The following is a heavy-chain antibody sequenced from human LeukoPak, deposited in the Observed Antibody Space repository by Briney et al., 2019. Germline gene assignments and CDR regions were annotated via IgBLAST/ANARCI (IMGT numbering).Heavy chain of an antibody. CDR1: GGSISSYY. CDR2: THYTGNN. V-gene: IGHV4-59*01. D-gene: IGHD6-13*01. CDR3: ARWSSSWKAYDC. J-gene: IGHJ4*02. Sequence: SETLSLTCTVSGGSISSYYWNWIRRPPGKALEWIGYTHYTGNNKCNPSLKSRVSMSVDVPKKQLTLKLSSVTAADTAVYYCARWSSSWKAYDCWGQGTLVSVSS.